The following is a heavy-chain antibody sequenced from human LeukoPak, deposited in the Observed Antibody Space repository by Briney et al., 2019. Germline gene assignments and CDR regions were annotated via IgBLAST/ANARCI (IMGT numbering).Heavy chain of an antibody. CDR1: GGSISNYY. J-gene: IGHJ4*02. D-gene: IGHD6-19*01. CDR3: ARISGNSGWYYFDY. Sequence: SETLSLTCTVSGGSISNYYWSWIRQPPGKGLEWIGYIYYGGSTNYNPSLKSRVTISLDMSKNQFSLKLSSVTAADTALYYCARISGNSGWYYFDYWGQGTLLTVSS. V-gene: IGHV4-59*08. CDR2: IYYGGST.